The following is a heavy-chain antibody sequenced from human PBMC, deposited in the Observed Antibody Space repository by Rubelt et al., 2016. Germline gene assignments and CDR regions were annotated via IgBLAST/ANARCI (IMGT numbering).Heavy chain of an antibody. V-gene: IGHV3-74*01. CDR3: ARGSIAAPLHY. J-gene: IGHJ4*02. Sequence: MHWVRQAPGKGLVWVSRINSDGSSTSYADSVKGRFTISRDNAKNTLYLQMNSLRAEDTAVYYCARGSIAAPLHYWGQGTLVTVSS. D-gene: IGHD6-6*01. CDR2: INSDGSST.